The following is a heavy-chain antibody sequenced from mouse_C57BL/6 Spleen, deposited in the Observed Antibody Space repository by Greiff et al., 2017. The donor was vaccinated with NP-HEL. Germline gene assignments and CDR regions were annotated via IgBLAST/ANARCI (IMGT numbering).Heavy chain of an antibody. CDR3: ARTYYSNYVHFDY. CDR1: GYAFSSYW. Sequence: SGASVKISCKASGYAFSSYWMNWVKQRPGKGLEWIGQIYPGDGDTNYNGKFKGKATLTADKSSSTAYMQLSSLTSEDSAVYFCARTYYSNYVHFDYWGQGTTLTVSS. V-gene: IGHV1-80*01. D-gene: IGHD2-5*01. CDR2: IYPGDGDT. J-gene: IGHJ2*01.